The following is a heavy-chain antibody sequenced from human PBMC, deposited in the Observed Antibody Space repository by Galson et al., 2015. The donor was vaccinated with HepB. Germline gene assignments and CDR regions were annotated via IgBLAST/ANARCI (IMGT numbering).Heavy chain of an antibody. J-gene: IGHJ4*02. V-gene: IGHV4-59*01. CDR1: GGSISTYY. CDR3: ARGGYSLDF. Sequence: SETLSLTCTVSGGSISTYYWSWIRQTPGKSPEWIGYTYYTGTTNYNPSLESRVTISVDTSRNIFALRLTSVTATDTAVYYCARGGYSLDFWSRGTLVTVSS. CDR2: TYYTGTT. D-gene: IGHD1-26*01.